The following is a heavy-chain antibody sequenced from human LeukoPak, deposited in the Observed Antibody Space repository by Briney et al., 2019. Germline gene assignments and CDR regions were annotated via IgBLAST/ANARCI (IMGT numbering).Heavy chain of an antibody. Sequence: GGSLRLSRAASGFTFNAYTMKWVRQAPGKGLEWVSSIGDSGSHIFYAYSVKGRFTTSRDNAKNSLYLQMNSLRAEDTAVYYCAREFGVIASTGGIDYWGQGTLVTVSS. CDR2: IGDSGSHI. D-gene: IGHD2-8*01. J-gene: IGHJ4*02. CDR3: AREFGVIASTGGIDY. CDR1: GFTFNAYT. V-gene: IGHV3-21*01.